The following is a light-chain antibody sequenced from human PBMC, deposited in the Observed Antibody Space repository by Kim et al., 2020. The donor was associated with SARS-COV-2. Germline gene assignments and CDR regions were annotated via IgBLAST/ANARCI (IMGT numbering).Light chain of an antibody. CDR3: QQYNDWPYT. J-gene: IGKJ2*01. CDR1: QTVRSN. V-gene: IGKV3-15*01. CDR2: GAS. Sequence: SVSPGESVTLSCRASQTVRSNLAWYQQKPGQAPRLLIYGASVRATTVPARFTGSGSGTEFTLTFSSLQSEDFAIYYSQQYNDWPYTFGQGTKLEI.